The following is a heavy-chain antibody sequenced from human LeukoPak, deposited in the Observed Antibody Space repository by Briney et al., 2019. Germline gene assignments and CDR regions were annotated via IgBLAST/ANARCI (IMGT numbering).Heavy chain of an antibody. J-gene: IGHJ4*02. D-gene: IGHD6-6*01. CDR1: GGSISSGGYS. CDR3: ARQGGRPREYYFDY. Sequence: PSETLSLTCTVSGGSISSGGYSWSWIRQPPGKGLEWIGYIYHSGSTYYNPSLKSRVTTSVDTSKNQFSLKLSSVTAADTAVYYCARQGGRPREYYFDYWGQGTLVTVSS. CDR2: IYHSGST. V-gene: IGHV4-30-2*01.